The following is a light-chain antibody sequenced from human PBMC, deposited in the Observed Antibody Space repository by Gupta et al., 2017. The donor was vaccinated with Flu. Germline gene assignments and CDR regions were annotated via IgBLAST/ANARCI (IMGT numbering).Light chain of an antibody. Sequence: SALTQPASVSGSPCQSITISCTGTSSDVGGYNYVSWYQHHPGKAPKLMIYEVSNRPAGVSNRFSGSKSGNTASLTISGLQAEDEADYYCSSYTSSTTVVFGGGTKLTVL. CDR2: EVS. J-gene: IGLJ3*02. CDR3: SSYTSSTTVV. CDR1: SSDVGGYNY. V-gene: IGLV2-14*01.